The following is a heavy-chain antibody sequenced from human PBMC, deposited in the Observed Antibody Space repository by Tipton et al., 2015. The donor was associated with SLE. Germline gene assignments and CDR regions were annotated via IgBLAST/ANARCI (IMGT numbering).Heavy chain of an antibody. CDR3: ARAPEGDLLGGMDV. J-gene: IGHJ6*02. Sequence: TLSLTCTVSGDSISRHYWTWIRQPPGRGLEWIGCVYDSGRTNYSPSLKSRVAISLDTSKNQFSLKVRSLTAADTVVYYCARAPEGDLLGGMDVWGQGTPVTVSS. CDR1: GDSISRHY. V-gene: IGHV4-59*11. D-gene: IGHD3-16*01. CDR2: VYDSGRT.